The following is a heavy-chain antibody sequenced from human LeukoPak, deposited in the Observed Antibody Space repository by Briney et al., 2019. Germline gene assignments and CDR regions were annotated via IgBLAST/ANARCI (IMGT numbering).Heavy chain of an antibody. Sequence: SETLSLTCTVSGGSISDYYWSWIRQPQGKGLEWIAYINYSGNTDYSPSLKSRVTISVDTSKNLFSLKLNSVTAADTAVYYCARLNVLNNSVLHHFDRWGQGTLVTVSS. CDR3: ARLNVLNNSVLHHFDR. D-gene: IGHD1/OR15-1a*01. V-gene: IGHV4-59*08. CDR2: INYSGNT. CDR1: GGSISDYY. J-gene: IGHJ4*02.